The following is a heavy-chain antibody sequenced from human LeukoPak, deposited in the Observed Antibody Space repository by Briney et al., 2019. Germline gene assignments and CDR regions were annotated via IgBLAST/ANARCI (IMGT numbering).Heavy chain of an antibody. CDR1: GGSFSGYY. D-gene: IGHD3-3*01. J-gene: IGHJ4*02. CDR3: ARRGRARQYYDFWSGYYIFDY. CDR2: INHSGST. Sequence: SETLSLTCAVYGGSFSGYYWSWIRQPPGKGLEWIGEINHSGSTNYNPSLKSRVTISVDTSKNQFSLKLSSVTAADTAVYYCARRGRARQYYDFWSGYYIFDYWGQGTLVTVSS. V-gene: IGHV4-34*01.